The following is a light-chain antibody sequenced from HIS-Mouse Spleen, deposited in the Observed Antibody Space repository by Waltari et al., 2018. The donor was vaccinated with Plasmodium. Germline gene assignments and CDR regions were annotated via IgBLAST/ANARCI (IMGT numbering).Light chain of an antibody. V-gene: IGKV1-39*01. J-gene: IGKJ4*01. CDR3: QQSYSTPPT. Sequence: DIQMTQSPSSLSASVGDRVTITCRARQSSSSYLNWYQQKPGKAPKLLIYAASSLQSGVPSRFSGRGSGTDFTLTISSMQPEDFATYYCQQSYSTPPTCGGGTKVEIK. CDR1: QSSSSY. CDR2: AAS.